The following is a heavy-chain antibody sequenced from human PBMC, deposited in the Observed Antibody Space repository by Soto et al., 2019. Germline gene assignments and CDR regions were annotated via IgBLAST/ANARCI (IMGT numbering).Heavy chain of an antibody. V-gene: IGHV3-30*18. CDR1: GFTFSSYG. CDR2: ISYDGSNK. D-gene: IGHD2-15*01. J-gene: IGHJ3*02. CDR3: AKDLVGGYCSGGSCPDAFDI. Sequence: GGSLRLSCAASGFTFSSYGMHWVRQAPGKGLEWVAVISYDGSNKYYADSVKGRFTISRDNSKNTLYLQMNSLGAEDTAVYYCAKDLVGGYCSGGSCPDAFDIWGQGTMVTVSS.